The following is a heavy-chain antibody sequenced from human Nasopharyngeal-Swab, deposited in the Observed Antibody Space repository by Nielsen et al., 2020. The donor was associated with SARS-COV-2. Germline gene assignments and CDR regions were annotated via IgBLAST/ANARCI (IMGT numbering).Heavy chain of an antibody. CDR1: GGTFSSYA. D-gene: IGHD3-9*01. J-gene: IGHJ6*02. CDR3: AGDRYDILTVYYPPPYYGMDV. CDR2: IIPIFGTA. Sequence: SVKVSCKASGGTFSSYAISWVRQAPGQGLEWMGGIIPIFGTANYAQKFQGRVTITADESTSTAYMELSSLRSEDTAVYYCAGDRYDILTVYYPPPYYGMDVWGQGTTVTVSS. V-gene: IGHV1-69*13.